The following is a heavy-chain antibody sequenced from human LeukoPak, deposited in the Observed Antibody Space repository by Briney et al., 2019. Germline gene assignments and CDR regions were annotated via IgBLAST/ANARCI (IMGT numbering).Heavy chain of an antibody. CDR3: ARDRPTVGLLATIGYFDY. D-gene: IGHD5-24*01. Sequence: ASVKVSCKASGGTFSSYAISWVRQAPGQGLEWMGGIIPISGTANYAQKFQGRVTITTDESTSTAYMELSSLRSEDTAVYYCARDRPTVGLLATIGYFDYWGQGTLVTVSS. CDR1: GGTFSSYA. CDR2: IIPISGTA. V-gene: IGHV1-69*05. J-gene: IGHJ4*02.